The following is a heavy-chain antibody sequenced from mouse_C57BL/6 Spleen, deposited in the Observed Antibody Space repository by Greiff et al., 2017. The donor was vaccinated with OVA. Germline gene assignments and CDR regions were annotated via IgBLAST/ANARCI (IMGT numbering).Heavy chain of an antibody. D-gene: IGHD2-5*01. V-gene: IGHV1-26*01. CDR1: GYTFTDYY. CDR2: INPNNGGT. J-gene: IGHJ2*01. Sequence: VQLQQSGPELVKPGASVKISCKASGYTFTDYYMNWVKQSHGKSLEWIGDINPNNGGTSYNQKFKGKATLTVDKSSSTAYMELRSLTSEDSAVYYCARIYYSNSLDYWGQGTTLTVSS. CDR3: ARIYYSNSLDY.